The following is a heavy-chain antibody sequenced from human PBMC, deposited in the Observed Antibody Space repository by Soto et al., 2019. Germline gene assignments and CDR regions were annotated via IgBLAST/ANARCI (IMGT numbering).Heavy chain of an antibody. D-gene: IGHD3-3*01. CDR1: GYTFTGYY. J-gene: IGHJ6*02. CDR3: ARVQIGDFWSGYSDYYYYGMDV. V-gene: IGHV1-2*02. CDR2: INPNSGGT. Sequence: ASVKVSCKASGYTFTGYYMHWVRQAPGQGLEWMGWINPNSGGTNYAQKFQGRVTMTRDTSISTAYMELSRLRSDDTAVYYCARVQIGDFWSGYSDYYYYGMDVWGQGTRVTVSS.